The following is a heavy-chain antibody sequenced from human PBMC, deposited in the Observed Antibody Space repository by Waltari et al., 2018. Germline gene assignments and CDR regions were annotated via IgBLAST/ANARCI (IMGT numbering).Heavy chain of an antibody. CDR1: GYTFTGYY. CDR2: INPNSGGT. Sequence: QVQLVQSGAEVKKPGASVKVSCKASGYTFTGYYMNWVRQAPGQGLEWIGRINPNSGGTNDAQKFQGRVTMTRDTSSSTAYMELSRLRSDDTAVYYCARDEVIAGGVHAFDIWGQGTMVTVSS. J-gene: IGHJ3*02. V-gene: IGHV1-2*06. D-gene: IGHD2-21*01. CDR3: ARDEVIAGGVHAFDI.